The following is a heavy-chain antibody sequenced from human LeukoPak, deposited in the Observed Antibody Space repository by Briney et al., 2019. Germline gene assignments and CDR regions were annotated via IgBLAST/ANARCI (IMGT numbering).Heavy chain of an antibody. D-gene: IGHD1-26*01. CDR1: GGSISSYS. Sequence: PSETLSLTCTVSGGSISSYSWTWIRQPPGKGLEWIGYIYYSGSTNYNSSLKSRVIISADTSKNQFSLKLTSVTAADTAVYYCAKKTSIVGAFDYWGQGTLVTVSS. J-gene: IGHJ4*02. CDR3: AKKTSIVGAFDY. V-gene: IGHV4-59*01. CDR2: IYYSGST.